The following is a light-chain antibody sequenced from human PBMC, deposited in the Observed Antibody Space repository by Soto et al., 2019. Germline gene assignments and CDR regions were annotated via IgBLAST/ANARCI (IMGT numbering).Light chain of an antibody. Sequence: EVVMTQSPATLSVSPGERAILSCRASQSLSNKLAWYQHKPGQAPRLLIYDASTRATGIPARFSGSGSGTEFTLTIDSLQSEDFAVDYCQQYHIWPIHTFVPGTKVDIK. CDR2: DAS. J-gene: IGKJ3*01. CDR3: QQYHIWPIHT. V-gene: IGKV3-15*01. CDR1: QSLSNK.